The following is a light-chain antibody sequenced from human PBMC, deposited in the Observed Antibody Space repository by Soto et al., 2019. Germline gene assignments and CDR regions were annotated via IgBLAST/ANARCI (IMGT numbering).Light chain of an antibody. CDR2: DVN. CDR3: SSYTTSTTGI. J-gene: IGLJ2*01. Sequence: QSVLTQPASVSGSPGQSITISCTGTSRDIGAFNYVSWYQQHPGKAPRLMIYDVNNRPSGISDRFSGSKSGNTASLTISGLQAEDEADYYCSSYTTSTTGIFGGGTKVTVL. CDR1: SRDIGAFNY. V-gene: IGLV2-14*03.